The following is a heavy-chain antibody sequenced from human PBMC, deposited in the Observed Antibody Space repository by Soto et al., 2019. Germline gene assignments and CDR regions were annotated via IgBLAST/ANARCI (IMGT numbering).Heavy chain of an antibody. CDR2: IYYSGST. J-gene: IGHJ4*02. D-gene: IGHD2-15*01. Sequence: QVQLQESGPGLVKPSQTLSLTCTVSGGSISSGGYYWSWIRQHPGKGLEWIWYIYYSGSTYYNPSLKSRVTISVDTSKIQISLKLSCVTAADTAVYYCARDTVGYCSGGSCYPHWGQGTLVTVSS. V-gene: IGHV4-31*03. CDR3: ARDTVGYCSGGSCYPH. CDR1: GGSISSGGYY.